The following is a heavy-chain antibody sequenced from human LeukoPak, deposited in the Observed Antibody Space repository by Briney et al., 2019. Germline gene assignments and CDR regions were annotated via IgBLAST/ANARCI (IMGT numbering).Heavy chain of an antibody. V-gene: IGHV1-2*02. J-gene: IGHJ4*01. Sequence: ASVKVSCKASGYTFTSYYIHWLRQAPGQGLEWMGWINPNSGDTKLAQKFQGRVIMTRDTSISTVYMELTRLRSDDTAVYYCARDFYYDYTGSYFFVRGVYYFDYWGQGTLVTVSA. CDR2: INPNSGDT. CDR1: GYTFTSYY. D-gene: IGHD3-22*01. CDR3: ARDFYYDYTGSYFFVRGVYYFDY.